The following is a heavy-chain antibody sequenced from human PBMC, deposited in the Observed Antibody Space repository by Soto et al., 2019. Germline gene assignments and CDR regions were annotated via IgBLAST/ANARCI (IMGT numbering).Heavy chain of an antibody. J-gene: IGHJ4*02. CDR3: AKSVYNWNDGFFDY. CDR2: ISYDGINK. V-gene: IGHV3-30*18. CDR1: GFTFSSYG. Sequence: PGGSLRLSCVASGFTFSSYGMHWVRQAPGKGLEWVAVISYDGINKYYADSVKGRFTISRDNSKNTLYLQMNSLRAEDTAVYYCAKSVYNWNDGFFDYWGQGTLVTFSS. D-gene: IGHD1-1*01.